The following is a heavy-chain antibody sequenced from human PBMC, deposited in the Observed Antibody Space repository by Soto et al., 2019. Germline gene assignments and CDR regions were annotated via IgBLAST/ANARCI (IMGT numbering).Heavy chain of an antibody. Sequence: SETLSLTCTVSGGSISSSSYYWGWIRQPPGKGLEWIGSIYYSGSTYYNPSLKSRVTISVDTSKNQFSLKLSSVTAADTAVYYCARRYYGSGRYYPSSFDYWGQGTLVTVSS. CDR2: IYYSGST. J-gene: IGHJ4*02. CDR3: ARRYYGSGRYYPSSFDY. D-gene: IGHD3-10*01. CDR1: GGSISSSSYY. V-gene: IGHV4-39*01.